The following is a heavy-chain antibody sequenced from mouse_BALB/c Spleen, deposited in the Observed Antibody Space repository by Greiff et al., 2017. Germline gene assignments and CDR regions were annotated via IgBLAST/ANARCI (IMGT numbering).Heavy chain of an antibody. CDR1: GFTFSSYW. CDR3: TPGTGFAY. J-gene: IGHJ3*01. Sequence: EVQGVESGGGLVQPGGSMKLSCVASGFTFSSYWMSWVRQSPEKGLEWVAEIRLKSDNYATHYAESVKGKFTISRDDSKSRLYLQMNSLRAEDTGIYYCTPGTGFAYWGQGTLVTVSA. V-gene: IGHV6-6*02. CDR2: IRLKSDNYAT. D-gene: IGHD4-1*01.